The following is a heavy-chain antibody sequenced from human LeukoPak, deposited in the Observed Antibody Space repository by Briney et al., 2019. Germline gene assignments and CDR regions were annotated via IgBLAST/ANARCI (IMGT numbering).Heavy chain of an antibody. D-gene: IGHD1-26*01. CDR3: AREAVGATNFDF. J-gene: IGHJ4*02. CDR1: GGSISSGGHY. Sequence: SETLSLTCTVSGGSISSGGHYWSWIRQHPGKGLEWIGYIYFSGTAFYNPSLKSRVTISVDTSQNQFSLKLSSGTAADTAVYYCAREAVGATNFDFWGQGTLVIVSS. CDR2: IYFSGTA. V-gene: IGHV4-31*03.